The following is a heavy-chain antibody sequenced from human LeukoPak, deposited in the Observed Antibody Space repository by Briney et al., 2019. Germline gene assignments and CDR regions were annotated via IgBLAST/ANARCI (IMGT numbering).Heavy chain of an antibody. V-gene: IGHV1-18*01. Sequence: ASVKVSCKASGYTFTSYGISWVRQAPGQGLEWMGWISAYNGNTNYAQKLQGRVTMTTDTSTSTAYMELRSLRSGGTAVYYCAREGPYDFWSGYYRGAEFDYWGQGTLVTVSS. J-gene: IGHJ4*02. CDR2: ISAYNGNT. D-gene: IGHD3-3*01. CDR1: GYTFTSYG. CDR3: AREGPYDFWSGYYRGAEFDY.